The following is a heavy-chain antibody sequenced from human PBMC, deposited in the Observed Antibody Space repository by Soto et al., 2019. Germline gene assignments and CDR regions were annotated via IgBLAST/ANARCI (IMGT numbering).Heavy chain of an antibody. J-gene: IGHJ6*02. CDR2: IWYDGSNK. V-gene: IGHV3-33*01. CDR3: ARERAGSYYGGYYYYGMDV. D-gene: IGHD1-26*01. CDR1: GFTFSSYG. Sequence: PGGSLRLSCAASGFTFSSYGMHWVRQAPGKGLEWVAVIWYDGSNKYYADSVKGRFTISRDNSKNTLYLQMNSLRAEDTAVYYCARERAGSYYGGYYYYGMDVWGQGTTVTVSS.